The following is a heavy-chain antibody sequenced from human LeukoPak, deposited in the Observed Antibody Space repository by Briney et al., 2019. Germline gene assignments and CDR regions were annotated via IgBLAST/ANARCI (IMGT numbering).Heavy chain of an antibody. CDR1: GGSISSYY. Sequence: PSETLSLTCTVSGGSISSYYWSWIRQPPGKGLEWIGEIHHIGSTNYNPSLKSRVTISVDTSKNQFSLKLSSVTAADTAVYYCARHGFTDYSPPYNWFDPWGQGTLVTVSS. V-gene: IGHV4-59*08. D-gene: IGHD4/OR15-4a*01. CDR3: ARHGFTDYSPPYNWFDP. CDR2: IHHIGST. J-gene: IGHJ5*02.